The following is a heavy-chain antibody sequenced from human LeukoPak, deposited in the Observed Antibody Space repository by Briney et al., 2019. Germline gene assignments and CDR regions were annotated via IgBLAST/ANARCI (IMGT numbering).Heavy chain of an antibody. J-gene: IGHJ5*02. CDR3: ARGPNLLMVYAIQVAWFDP. Sequence: ASVKVSCKASGYTFTGYYMHWVRQAPGQGLEWMGWINPSSGGTNYARKFQGRVTMTRDTSISTAYMELSRLRSDDTAVYYCARGPNLLMVYAIQVAWFDPWGQGTLVTVSS. D-gene: IGHD2-8*01. CDR1: GYTFTGYY. CDR2: INPSSGGT. V-gene: IGHV1-2*02.